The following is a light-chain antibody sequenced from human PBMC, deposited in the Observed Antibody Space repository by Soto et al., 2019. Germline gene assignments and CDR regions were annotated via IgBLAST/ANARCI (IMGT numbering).Light chain of an antibody. CDR3: QQYEAVVT. CDR2: GAS. Sequence: EIVLTQSPGTLSLSPGERATLSCRASQSVTNNYLAWYQQKPGRALRLLIDGASTRATGIPDRFSGSGSGTDFTLTISRLEPEDVAVYYCQQYEAVVTFGQGTKVDIK. CDR1: QSVTNNY. J-gene: IGKJ1*01. V-gene: IGKV3-20*01.